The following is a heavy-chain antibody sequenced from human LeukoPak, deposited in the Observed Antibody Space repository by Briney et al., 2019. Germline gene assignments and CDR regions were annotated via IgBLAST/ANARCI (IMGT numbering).Heavy chain of an antibody. V-gene: IGHV1-24*01. Sequence: ASVKVSCKVSGYTLTELSMHWVRQAPGKGLEWMGGFDPEDGETIYAQKFQGRATMTEDTSTDTAYMELSSLRSEDTAVYYCATDGSMVRGVPALGYWGQGTLVTVSS. CDR3: ATDGSMVRGVPALGY. CDR2: FDPEDGET. CDR1: GYTLTELS. D-gene: IGHD3-10*01. J-gene: IGHJ4*02.